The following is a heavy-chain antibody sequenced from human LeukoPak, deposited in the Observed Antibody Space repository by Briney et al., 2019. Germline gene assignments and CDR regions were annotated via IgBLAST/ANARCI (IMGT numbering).Heavy chain of an antibody. CDR3: ARGITIPRGWFDP. V-gene: IGHV1-69*13. CDR2: IIPIFGTA. CDR1: GGTFSSYA. D-gene: IGHD3-3*01. J-gene: IGHJ5*02. Sequence: SVKVSCKAAGGTFSSYAISWVRQAPGQGLEWMGGIIPIFGTANYAQKFQGRVTITADESTSTAYMELSSLRSEDTAVYYCARGITIPRGWFDPWGQGTLVTVSS.